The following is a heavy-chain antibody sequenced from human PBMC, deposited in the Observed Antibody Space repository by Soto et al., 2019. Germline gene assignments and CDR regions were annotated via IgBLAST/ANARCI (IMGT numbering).Heavy chain of an antibody. J-gene: IGHJ4*02. D-gene: IGHD6-6*01. V-gene: IGHV3-21*01. CDR3: ARDAYSSSFGTVGGFDY. CDR2: ISSSSSYI. CDR1: GFTFSSYS. Sequence: GGSLRLSCAASGFTFSSYSMNWVRQAPGKGLEWVSSISSSSSYIYYADSVKGRFTISRDNAKNSLYLQMNSLRAEDTAVYYCARDAYSSSFGTVGGFDYWGQGTLVTVSS.